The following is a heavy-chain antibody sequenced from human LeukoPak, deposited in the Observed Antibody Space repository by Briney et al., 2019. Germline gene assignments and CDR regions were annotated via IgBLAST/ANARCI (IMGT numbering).Heavy chain of an antibody. J-gene: IGHJ4*02. D-gene: IGHD5-18*01. CDR1: GYTFTDYS. CDR2: INPNSGVT. Sequence: ASVKVSCKASGYTFTDYSIHWVRQAPGQGLEWMGWINPNSGVTNFAQKFQGRVTMTRDTSISTAYMELSRLRSDDTAVYYCAKEWYSYGFRYFNFDYWGQGTLVTVSS. CDR3: AKEWYSYGFRYFNFDY. V-gene: IGHV1-2*02.